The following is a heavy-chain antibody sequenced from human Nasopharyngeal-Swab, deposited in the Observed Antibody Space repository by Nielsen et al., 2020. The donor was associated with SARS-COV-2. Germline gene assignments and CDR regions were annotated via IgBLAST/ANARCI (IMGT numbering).Heavy chain of an antibody. Sequence: GESLKISCSASGFTFSSYAMHWVRQAPGKGLEYVSAISSNGGSTYYADSVKGRFTISRDNAKNSLYLQMNSLRAEDTAVYYCARVTDYYDSSGYGDYFDYWGQGTLVTVSS. CDR3: ARVTDYYDSSGYGDYFDY. J-gene: IGHJ4*02. D-gene: IGHD3-22*01. CDR2: ISSNGGST. V-gene: IGHV3-64*04. CDR1: GFTFSSYA.